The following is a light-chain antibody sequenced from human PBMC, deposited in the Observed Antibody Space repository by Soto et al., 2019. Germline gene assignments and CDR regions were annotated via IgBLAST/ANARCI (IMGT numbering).Light chain of an antibody. Sequence: QTVVTQEPSLTVSPGGTVTLTCGSSTGAVTSGHYPHWFQQKPGQAPRTLIYDTSIKHSWTPARFSGSLLGGKAALTLSGAQPEDEADYYYLVIYTGVGEVFGTGTKVTVL. CDR1: TGAVTSGHY. J-gene: IGLJ1*01. CDR3: LVIYTGVGEV. V-gene: IGLV7-46*01. CDR2: DTS.